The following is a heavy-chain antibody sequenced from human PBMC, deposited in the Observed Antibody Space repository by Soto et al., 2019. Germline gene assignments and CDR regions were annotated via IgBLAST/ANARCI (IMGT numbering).Heavy chain of an antibody. CDR3: ARVRENYCDSSGSDSAY. J-gene: IGHJ4*02. V-gene: IGHV1-3*01. Sequence: SVEVSCQASGYTFTSYAMHWVRQAPGQRIEWLGWINAGNGNTKYSQKFQGRVPSTRHTSTSTVYMELSSLRSEDADVHYWARVRENYCDSSGSDSAYWGQGTLVTVSA. CDR1: GYTFTSYA. CDR2: INAGNGNT. D-gene: IGHD3-22*01.